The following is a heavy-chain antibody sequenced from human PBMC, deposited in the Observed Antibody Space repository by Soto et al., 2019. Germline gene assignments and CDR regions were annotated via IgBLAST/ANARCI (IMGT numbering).Heavy chain of an antibody. CDR3: AMKGASDKSPFQS. V-gene: IGHV4-4*02. J-gene: IGHJ4*02. D-gene: IGHD1-26*01. CDR2: IYHTGHT. Sequence: QVQLQESGPGLVKPSGTLSLTCGVSSGSINSSNWWSWVRQAPGQGLEWIGEIYHTGHTNENWSLQSRVTISVDKSKNQYSLTLASVTAADTAIYFCAMKGASDKSPFQSWGQGILVTVSS. CDR1: SGSINSSNW.